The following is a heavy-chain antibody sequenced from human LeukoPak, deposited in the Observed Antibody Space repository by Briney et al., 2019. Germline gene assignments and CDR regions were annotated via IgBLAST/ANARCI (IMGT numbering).Heavy chain of an antibody. J-gene: IGHJ4*02. CDR2: INSDGSST. CDR1: GITLSNYG. CDR3: ARGDFSPLGYSGYGHDY. D-gene: IGHD5-12*01. Sequence: PGGSLRLSCVVSGITLSNYGMSWVRQAPGKGLVWVSRINSDGSSTSYADSVKGRFTISRDNAKNTLYLQMNSLRAEDTAVYYCARGDFSPLGYSGYGHDYWGQGALVTVSS. V-gene: IGHV3-74*01.